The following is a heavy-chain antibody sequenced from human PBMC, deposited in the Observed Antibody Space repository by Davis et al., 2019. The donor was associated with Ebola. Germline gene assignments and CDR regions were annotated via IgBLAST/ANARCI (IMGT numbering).Heavy chain of an antibody. CDR2: IYYSGST. CDR3: ARSIMVRGVIAHWYYGMDV. D-gene: IGHD3-10*01. V-gene: IGHV4-59*01. Sequence: MPSETLSLTCTVSGGSISRYYWSWIRQPPGKGLEWIGYIYYSGSTNYNPSLKSRVTISVDTSKNQFPLKLSSVTAADTAVYYCARSIMVRGVIAHWYYGMDVWGQGTTVTVSS. CDR1: GGSISRYY. J-gene: IGHJ6*02.